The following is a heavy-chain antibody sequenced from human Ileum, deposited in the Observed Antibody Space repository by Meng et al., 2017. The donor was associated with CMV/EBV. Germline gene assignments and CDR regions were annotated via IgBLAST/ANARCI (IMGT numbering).Heavy chain of an antibody. D-gene: IGHD5-18*01. J-gene: IGHJ4*02. CDR3: ARDGYSYGIDY. CDR1: GGYISSGGYY. V-gene: IGHV4-31*03. CDR2: IYYSGST. Sequence: CTVSGGYISSGGYYWSWIRQHPGKGLEWIGYIYYSGSTYYNPSLKSRVTISVDTSKNQFSLKLSSVTAADTAVYYCARDGYSYGIDYWGQGTLVTVSS.